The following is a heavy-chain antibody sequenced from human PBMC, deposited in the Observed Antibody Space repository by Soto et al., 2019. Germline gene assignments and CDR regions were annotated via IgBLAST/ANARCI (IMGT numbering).Heavy chain of an antibody. CDR1: GFSFSSYA. CDR2: ISGSGDST. Sequence: GGSLRLSCAASGFSFSSYAMNWVRQAPGKGLEWVSVISGSGDSTYYADSVKGRFTISRDNSKNTLYLQMISLRAEDTVVYYCARRSSGWYFDFWGKGSLVTVSS. D-gene: IGHD6-19*01. J-gene: IGHJ4*02. CDR3: ARRSSGWYFDF. V-gene: IGHV3-23*01.